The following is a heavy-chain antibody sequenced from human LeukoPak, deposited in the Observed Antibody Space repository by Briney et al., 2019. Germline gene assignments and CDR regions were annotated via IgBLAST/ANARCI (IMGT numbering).Heavy chain of an antibody. V-gene: IGHV4-39*01. Sequence: SETLSLTCTVSGGSISSSSYYWGWIRQPPGKGLEWIGSIYYSGSTYYNPSLKSRVTISVDTSKNQFSLKLSSVTAADTAVYYCARQGLAGHIVVVIANGRFDHWGQGTLVTVSS. CDR3: ARQGLAGHIVVVIANGRFDH. D-gene: IGHD2-21*01. CDR1: GGSISSSSYY. CDR2: IYYSGST. J-gene: IGHJ5*02.